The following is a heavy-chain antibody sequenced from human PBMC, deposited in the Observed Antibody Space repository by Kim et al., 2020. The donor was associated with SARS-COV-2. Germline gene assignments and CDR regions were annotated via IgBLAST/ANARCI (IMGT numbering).Heavy chain of an antibody. CDR3: ARGYGSGPPLDY. V-gene: IGHV2-5*01. J-gene: IGHJ4*02. Sequence: RYSPSLKSRLTITKDTSKNQVVLTMTNMDPVDTATYYCARGYGSGPPLDYWGQGTLVTVSS. D-gene: IGHD3-10*01.